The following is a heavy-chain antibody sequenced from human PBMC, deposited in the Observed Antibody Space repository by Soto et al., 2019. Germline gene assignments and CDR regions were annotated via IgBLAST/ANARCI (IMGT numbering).Heavy chain of an antibody. V-gene: IGHV4-31*03. CDR3: ARGPPLATVTTDFDY. D-gene: IGHD4-17*01. J-gene: IGHJ4*02. CDR1: GGSISSGGYY. CDR2: IYYSGST. Sequence: QVQLQESGPGLVKPSQTLSLTCTVSGGSISSGGYYWSWIRQHPGKGLEWIGYIYYSGSTYYNPSLKSRVTISVDTSKNQFSLKLSSVTAAATAVYYCARGPPLATVTTDFDYWGQGTLVTVSS.